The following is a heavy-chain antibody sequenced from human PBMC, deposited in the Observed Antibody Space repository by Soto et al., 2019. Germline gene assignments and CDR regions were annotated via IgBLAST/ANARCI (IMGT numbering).Heavy chain of an antibody. D-gene: IGHD3-10*01. Sequence: QVQLVESGGGVVQPGGSLRLSCAGSGFSFSDFGMHWVRQAPGKGLEWVAVISYDGSNKNYAAPVKGRFTITRDTSKSMLYLQMNRLRPEDTAIYYCAKWFGELFDGFDVWGQGTMVTFSA. CDR2: ISYDGSNK. J-gene: IGHJ3*01. CDR3: AKWFGELFDGFDV. CDR1: GFSFSDFG. V-gene: IGHV3-30*18.